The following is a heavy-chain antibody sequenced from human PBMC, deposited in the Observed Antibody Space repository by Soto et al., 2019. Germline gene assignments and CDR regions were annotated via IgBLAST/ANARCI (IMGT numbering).Heavy chain of an antibody. Sequence: PGGSLRLSCAASGFTFSSYGMHWVRQAPGKGLEWVAVIWYDGSNKYYADSVKGRFTISRDNSKNTLYLQMNSLRAEDTAVYYCARTWLQSYYFDYWGQGTLVTVSS. CDR1: GFTFSSYG. V-gene: IGHV3-33*01. CDR2: IWYDGSNK. J-gene: IGHJ4*02. D-gene: IGHD5-12*01. CDR3: ARTWLQSYYFDY.